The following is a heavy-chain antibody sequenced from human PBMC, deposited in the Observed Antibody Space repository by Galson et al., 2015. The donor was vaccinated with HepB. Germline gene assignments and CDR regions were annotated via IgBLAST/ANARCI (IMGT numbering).Heavy chain of an antibody. D-gene: IGHD6-19*01. CDR2: ISSSSSSRSSTI. J-gene: IGHJ3*02. CDR1: GFTFSNYN. V-gene: IGHV3-48*04. CDR3: ARDSGGGSSGWLGAFDI. Sequence: SLRLSCAASGFTFSNYNMNWVRQAPGKGLEWVSYISSSSSSRSSTIYYADSVKGRFIISRDNANNSLYLQMNSLRAEDTAVYYCARDSGGGSSGWLGAFDIWGQGTMVTVSS.